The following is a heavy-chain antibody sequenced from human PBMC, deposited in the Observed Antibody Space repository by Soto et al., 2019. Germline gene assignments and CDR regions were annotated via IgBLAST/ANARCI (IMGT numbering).Heavy chain of an antibody. V-gene: IGHV4-59*08. J-gene: IGHJ4*02. Sequence: QVQLQESGPGLVKPSETLSLTCTVSGGSISSYYWSWIRQPPGKGLEWIGYIYYSGSTNYNPSLKSRVTISVDTSKNQFSPKLSSVTAAYTCVYYCARTTVTTSACPNFDYWGQGTLVTVSS. CDR2: IYYSGST. D-gene: IGHD4-17*01. CDR1: GGSISSYY. CDR3: ARTTVTTSACPNFDY.